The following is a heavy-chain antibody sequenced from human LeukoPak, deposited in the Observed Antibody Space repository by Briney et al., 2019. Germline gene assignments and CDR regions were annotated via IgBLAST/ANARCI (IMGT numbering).Heavy chain of an antibody. Sequence: PGGSLRLSCGASGFTFRSYSMNWVRQAPGKGLEWVSSISGGGGSTSYAGSVKGRFTISRDHSKQTVYLQMNSLRAEDTAVYYCAKVMKGSERLTMVRGVIIKTAGLYYMDVWGKGTTVTVSS. J-gene: IGHJ6*03. D-gene: IGHD3-10*01. V-gene: IGHV3-23*01. CDR1: GFTFRSYS. CDR3: AKVMKGSERLTMVRGVIIKTAGLYYMDV. CDR2: ISGGGGST.